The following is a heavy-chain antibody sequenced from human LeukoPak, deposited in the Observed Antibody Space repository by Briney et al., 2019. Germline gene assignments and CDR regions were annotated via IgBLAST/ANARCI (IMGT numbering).Heavy chain of an antibody. Sequence: ASVKVSCKASGYTFTSHYIHWVRHAPGQGLEWMGIINPSGGSTSYPQKFQGRVTMTRDTSTSTVYMELSSLSSQDTAVYYCARGGSGGKDWFDPWGQGTLVTVSS. D-gene: IGHD5-12*01. CDR1: GYTFTSHY. CDR2: INPSGGST. J-gene: IGHJ5*02. CDR3: ARGGSGGKDWFDP. V-gene: IGHV1-46*01.